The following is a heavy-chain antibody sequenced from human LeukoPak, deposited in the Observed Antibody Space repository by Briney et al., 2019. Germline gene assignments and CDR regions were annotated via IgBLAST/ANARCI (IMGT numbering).Heavy chain of an antibody. J-gene: IGHJ4*02. CDR2: IYHSGST. CDR3: ARFDSTPTARGFDY. D-gene: IGHD3-22*01. Sequence: SQTLSLTCTVSGGSISSGGYYWSWIRQPPGKGLEWIGYIYHSGSTYYNPSLKSRVTISVDRSKNQFSLKLSSVTAADTAVYYCARFDSTPTARGFDYWGQGTLVTVSS. V-gene: IGHV4-30-2*01. CDR1: GGSISSGGYY.